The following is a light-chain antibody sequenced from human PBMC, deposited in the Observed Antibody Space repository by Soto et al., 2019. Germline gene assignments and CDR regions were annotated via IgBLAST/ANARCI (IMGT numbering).Light chain of an antibody. V-gene: IGLV2-8*01. CDR3: SSYAGSNSYV. J-gene: IGLJ1*01. Sequence: QSALTQPPSASGSPGQSLTISCTGTSSDVGGYNYVSWYQQPPDKAPKLLIYEVNKRPSGVPDRFSGSKSGNTASLTVSGLQAEDEADYYCSSYAGSNSYVFGTGTKLTVL. CDR2: EVN. CDR1: SSDVGGYNY.